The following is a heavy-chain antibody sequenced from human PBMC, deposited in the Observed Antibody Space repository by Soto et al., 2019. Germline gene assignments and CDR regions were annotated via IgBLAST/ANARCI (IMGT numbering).Heavy chain of an antibody. D-gene: IGHD2-2*01. CDR2: MNPNSGNT. J-gene: IGHJ4*02. CDR3: ARTYIVLVPAAIDFDY. CDR1: GYTFTSYD. Sequence: GASVKVSCKASGYTFTSYDINWVRQATGQGLEWMGWMNPNSGNTGYAQKFQGRVTMTRNTSISTAYMELSSLRSEDTAVYYCARTYIVLVPAAIDFDYWGQGTLVTVSS. V-gene: IGHV1-8*01.